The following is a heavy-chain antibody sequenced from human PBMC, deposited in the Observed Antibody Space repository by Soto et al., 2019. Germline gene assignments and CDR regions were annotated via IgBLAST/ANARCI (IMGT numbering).Heavy chain of an antibody. V-gene: IGHV4-31*03. CDR2: IYSRGST. J-gene: IGHJ5*02. CDR3: ARDWEAAAT. D-gene: IGHD6-13*01. Sequence: QVQLQESGPGLVKPSQTRSLTCTVSGGSISSGGYYWSWIRKHPGKGLEWIGYIYSRGSTYYNPSLQSRGNISVDTSKNQFSLKLSSVTAADTAVYYGARDWEAAATWGQGTLVTVSS. CDR1: GGSISSGGYY.